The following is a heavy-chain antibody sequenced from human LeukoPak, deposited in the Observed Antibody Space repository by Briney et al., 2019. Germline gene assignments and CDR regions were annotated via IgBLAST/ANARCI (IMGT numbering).Heavy chain of an antibody. CDR1: GFTFSSYW. J-gene: IGHJ5*02. Sequence: GGSLRLSCAASGFTFSSYWMHWVRQAPWKGLVWVSRINSDGSSTSYADSVKGRFTISRDNAKNTLYLQMNSLRAEDTAVYYCARDQTYYDILTGYYNLGWFDPWGQGTLVTVSS. V-gene: IGHV3-74*01. CDR2: INSDGSST. D-gene: IGHD3-9*01. CDR3: ARDQTYYDILTGYYNLGWFDP.